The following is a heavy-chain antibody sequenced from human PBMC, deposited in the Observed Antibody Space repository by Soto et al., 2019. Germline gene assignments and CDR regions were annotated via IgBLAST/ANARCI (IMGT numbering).Heavy chain of an antibody. V-gene: IGHV3-74*01. Sequence: EVQLVESGGGLVQPGGSLRLSGASSGFTFSSYWIHWVRQAPGKGLVWLSRIKSDGSSTNYADSVKGRFTISRDNAKNTLYLQVNSLRAEDTAVYYCARGAQNYYYFDYWGQGTLVTVSS. J-gene: IGHJ4*02. CDR3: ARGAQNYYYFDY. CDR2: IKSDGSST. CDR1: GFTFSSYW. D-gene: IGHD1-7*01.